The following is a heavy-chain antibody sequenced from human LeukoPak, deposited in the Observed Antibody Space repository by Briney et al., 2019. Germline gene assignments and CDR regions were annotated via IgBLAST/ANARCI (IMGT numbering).Heavy chain of an antibody. Sequence: GASVKVSCKASGYTFTGYYMHWVRQAPGQGLEWMGWINPNSGGTNYAQKFQGWVTMTRDTSISTAYMEQSRLRSDDTAVYYCARGLRDILTGSPFYYFDYWGQGTLVTVSS. J-gene: IGHJ4*02. CDR3: ARGLRDILTGSPFYYFDY. CDR2: INPNSGGT. D-gene: IGHD3-9*01. CDR1: GYTFTGYY. V-gene: IGHV1-2*04.